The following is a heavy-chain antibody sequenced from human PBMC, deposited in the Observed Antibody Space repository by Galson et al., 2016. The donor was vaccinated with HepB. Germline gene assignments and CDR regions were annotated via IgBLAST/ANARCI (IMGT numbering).Heavy chain of an antibody. J-gene: IGHJ6*02. V-gene: IGHV3-74*01. Sequence: SLRLSCAASGFTSSSYWMHWVRQAPGKGLMWVSRISTDGSSTRYADSVKGRFTISRDNAKNTLYLQMRSLRAEDSAMYFCARTPYSGPRYYYGLDVWGRGTMVTVSS. CDR2: ISTDGSST. CDR1: GFTSSSYW. D-gene: IGHD4-23*01. CDR3: ARTPYSGPRYYYGLDV.